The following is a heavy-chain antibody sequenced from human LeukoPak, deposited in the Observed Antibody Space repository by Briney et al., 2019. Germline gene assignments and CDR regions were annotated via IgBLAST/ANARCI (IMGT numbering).Heavy chain of an antibody. CDR3: ATGSPAAGTFPNCCYFDY. CDR1: GYTLTELS. Sequence: ASVKVSCMVSGYTLTELSMHWVRQAPGKGLEWMGGFDPEDGETIHAQKFQGRVTMTEDTSTDTAYMELSSLRSEDTAVYYCATGSPAAGTFPNCCYFDYWGQGTLVTVSS. CDR2: FDPEDGET. D-gene: IGHD6-13*01. V-gene: IGHV1-24*01. J-gene: IGHJ4*02.